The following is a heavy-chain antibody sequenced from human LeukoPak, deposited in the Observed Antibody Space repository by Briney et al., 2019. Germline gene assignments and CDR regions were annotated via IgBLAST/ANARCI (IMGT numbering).Heavy chain of an antibody. CDR3: ARIQVTHNYFHRLDV. V-gene: IGHV1-2*02. J-gene: IGHJ6*02. D-gene: IGHD5-24*01. CDR1: GYAFTRYY. Sequence: ASVTVSCKASGYAFTRYYIHWVRQAPGQGLEWMGWINPNSGGTNNVQTFQGRVTMTRDTSISTVYMDLSRLTSDDTAVYYCARIQVTHNYFHRLDVWGQGTTVSVTS. CDR2: INPNSGGT.